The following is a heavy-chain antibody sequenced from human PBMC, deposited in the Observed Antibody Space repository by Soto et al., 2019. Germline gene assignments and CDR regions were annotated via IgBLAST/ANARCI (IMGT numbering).Heavy chain of an antibody. CDR1: GGSISSYY. Sequence: SETLSLTCTVSGGSISSYYLSWIRQPPGKGLEWIGYISDSGSTYYNPTLKSRLIISVDTSKSQFSLKLSSVTAADTAVYYCARLATRYYFDYWGQGTLVTVSS. CDR3: ARLATRYYFDY. CDR2: ISDSGST. J-gene: IGHJ4*02. V-gene: IGHV4-59*08. D-gene: IGHD1-1*01.